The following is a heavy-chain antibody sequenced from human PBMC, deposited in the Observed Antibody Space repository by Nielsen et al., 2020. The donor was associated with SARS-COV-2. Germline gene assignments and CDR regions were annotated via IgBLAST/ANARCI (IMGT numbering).Heavy chain of an antibody. CDR1: GFTFSSYG. Sequence: GGSLRLSCAASGFTFSSYGMHWVRQAPGKGLEWVAVIWYDGSNIYYADSVKGRFTISRDNSKNTLYLQMSSLRAEDTAVYYCARSSYYYGSGSYLPFQDANYYYYGMDVWGQGTTVTVSS. V-gene: IGHV3-33*01. CDR3: ARSSYYYGSGSYLPFQDANYYYYGMDV. CDR2: IWYDGSNI. J-gene: IGHJ6*02. D-gene: IGHD3-10*01.